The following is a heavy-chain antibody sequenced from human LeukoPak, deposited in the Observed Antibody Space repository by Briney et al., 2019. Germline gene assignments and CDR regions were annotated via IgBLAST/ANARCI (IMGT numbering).Heavy chain of an antibody. CDR3: ARKRTTVTSHFDY. J-gene: IGHJ4*02. CDR1: GFSLSTRGMC. Sequence: SGPTLVNPTQTLTLTRTFSGFSLSTRGMCVSWIRQPPGKALEWLARIDWDDDKYYSTSLKPRLTISKDTSKNQVVLTMTNMDPVDTATYYCARKRTTVTSHFDYWGQGTLVTVSS. V-gene: IGHV2-70*11. CDR2: IDWDDDK. D-gene: IGHD4-17*01.